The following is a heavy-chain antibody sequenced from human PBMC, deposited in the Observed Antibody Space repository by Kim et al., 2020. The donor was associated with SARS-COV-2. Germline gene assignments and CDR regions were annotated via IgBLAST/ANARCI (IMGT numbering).Heavy chain of an antibody. Sequence: SKTLSLTCTVSGYSISSGYYWGWIRQPPGKGLEWIGSIYHSGSTYYNPSLKSRVTISVDTSKNQFSLKLSSVTAADTAVYYCARTGETPRWGQGTLVTVSS. J-gene: IGHJ4*02. V-gene: IGHV4-38-2*02. CDR3: ARTGETPR. CDR1: GYSISSGYY. CDR2: IYHSGST. D-gene: IGHD3-10*01.